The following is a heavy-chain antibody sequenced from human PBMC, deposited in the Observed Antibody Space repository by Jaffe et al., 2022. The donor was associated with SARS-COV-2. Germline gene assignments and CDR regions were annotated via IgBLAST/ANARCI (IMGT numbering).Heavy chain of an antibody. Sequence: EVQLVESGGGLVQPGGSLRLSCAASGFTFRSYWMSWVRQAPGKGLEWVANIKQDGSEKNYVDSVKGRFTISRDNAKNSLYLQMNSLRAEDTAVYYCARPEVGAPYWGQGTLVTVSS. D-gene: IGHD1-26*01. V-gene: IGHV3-7*01. CDR3: ARPEVGAPY. J-gene: IGHJ4*02. CDR1: GFTFRSYW. CDR2: IKQDGSEK.